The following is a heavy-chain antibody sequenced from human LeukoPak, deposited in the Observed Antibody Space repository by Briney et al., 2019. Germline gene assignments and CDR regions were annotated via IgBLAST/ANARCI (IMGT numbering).Heavy chain of an antibody. Sequence: GGSLRLSCAASKFTFSRYAMSWVRQAPGKGLEWVSSISESGDSTYYADSVKGRFTISRDNSKNTLYLQMNSLRAEDTAVYYCAKFVNYGSYYYYYYIDVWGKGTTVTVSS. J-gene: IGHJ6*03. V-gene: IGHV3-23*01. CDR2: ISESGDST. CDR1: KFTFSRYA. CDR3: AKFVNYGSYYYYYYIDV. D-gene: IGHD3-10*01.